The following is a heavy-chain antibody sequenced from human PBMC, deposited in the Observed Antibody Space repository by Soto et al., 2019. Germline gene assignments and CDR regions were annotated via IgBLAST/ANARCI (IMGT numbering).Heavy chain of an antibody. CDR3: AGVRYYDSSGYSNTFDY. CDR2: IYYSGST. V-gene: IGHV4-59*01. CDR1: GGSISSYY. Sequence: SETLSLTCTVSGGSISSYYWSWIRQPPGKGLEWIGYIYYSGSTNYNPSLKSRVTISVDTSKNQFSLKLSSVTAADTAVYYCAGVRYYDSSGYSNTFDYWGQGTLVTVSS. D-gene: IGHD3-22*01. J-gene: IGHJ4*02.